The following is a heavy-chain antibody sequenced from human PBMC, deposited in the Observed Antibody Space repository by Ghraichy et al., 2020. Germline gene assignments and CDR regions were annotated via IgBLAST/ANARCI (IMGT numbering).Heavy chain of an antibody. CDR2: IMQDGSEK. V-gene: IGHV3-7*03. CDR1: GFTSSSYW. J-gene: IGHJ6*02. D-gene: IGHD3-22*01. CDR3: ARDNYDTSGYYSPYYQYGLDV. Sequence: GESLRLSCAASGFTSSSYWMTWVRQAPGKGLEWVANIMQDGSEKFYVDSVKGRFTISRDNAKNSLYLEMNSLRAEDTAVYFCARDNYDTSGYYSPYYQYGLDVWGQGTTVTVSS.